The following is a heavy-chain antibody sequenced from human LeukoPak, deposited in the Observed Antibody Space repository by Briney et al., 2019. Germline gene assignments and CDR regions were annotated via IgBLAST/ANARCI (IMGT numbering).Heavy chain of an antibody. J-gene: IGHJ4*02. CDR3: AKDFLYNVVDY. Sequence: GGSLRLSRAASGFTFSNYAMTWVRQAPGMGLEWVSSISGSGSSSYYADSVKGRFTVSRDNSKNTLHLQMNSLRAEDTAVYYCAKDFLYNVVDYWGQGTLVAVSS. V-gene: IGHV3-23*01. CDR2: ISGSGSSS. CDR1: GFTFSNYA. D-gene: IGHD3-10*01.